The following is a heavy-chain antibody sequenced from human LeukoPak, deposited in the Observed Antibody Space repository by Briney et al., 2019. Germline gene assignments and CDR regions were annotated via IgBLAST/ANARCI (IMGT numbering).Heavy chain of an antibody. CDR1: GGSISSYY. Sequence: PSETLSLTCTVSGGSISSYYWSWIRQPPGKGLEWIGYIYYSGSTNYNPSLKSRVTISVDTSKNQFSLKLTSVTAADTAVYYCARNDYGDRYWYLDLWGRGTLVTVSS. J-gene: IGHJ2*01. CDR3: ARNDYGDRYWYLDL. CDR2: IYYSGST. D-gene: IGHD4-17*01. V-gene: IGHV4-59*01.